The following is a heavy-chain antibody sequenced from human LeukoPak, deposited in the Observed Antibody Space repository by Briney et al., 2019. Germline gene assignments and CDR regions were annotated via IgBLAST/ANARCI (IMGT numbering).Heavy chain of an antibody. D-gene: IGHD3-22*01. CDR1: GFTFTNYA. V-gene: IGHV3-23*01. CDR3: AKVTTPYYYSALDY. Sequence: GSLRLPCAASGFTFTNYAMTWVRQAPGKGLEWVSAISVSGGTTYYADSVKGRFTISRDNSKNTLYLQMNSLRAEDTAVYFCAKVTTPYYYSALDYWGQGILVTVSS. CDR2: ISVSGGTT. J-gene: IGHJ4*02.